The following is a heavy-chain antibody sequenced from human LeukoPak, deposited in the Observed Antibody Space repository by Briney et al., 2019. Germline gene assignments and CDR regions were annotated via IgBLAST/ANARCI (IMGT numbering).Heavy chain of an antibody. V-gene: IGHV4-59*08. Sequence: SETLSLTCTVSGGSISSYYWSWIRQPPGKGLEWIGYIYYSGSTNYNPSLKSRATISVDTSKNQFSLKLSSVTAADTAVYYCARRDSGSYDYWGQGTLVTVSS. J-gene: IGHJ4*02. CDR2: IYYSGST. CDR3: ARRDSGSYDY. CDR1: GGSISSYY. D-gene: IGHD1-26*01.